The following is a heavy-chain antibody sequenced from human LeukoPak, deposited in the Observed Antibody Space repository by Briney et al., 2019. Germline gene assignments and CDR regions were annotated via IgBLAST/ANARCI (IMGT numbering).Heavy chain of an antibody. CDR1: GGTFSSYA. CDR2: IIPILGIA. D-gene: IGHD5-12*01. V-gene: IGHV1-69*04. Sequence: SVKVSCKASGGTFSSYAISWVRQAPGQGLEWMGRIIPILGIANYAQKFQGRVTITADKSTSTAYMELSSLRSEDAAVYYCARDLGGYNFMVMGWFDPWGQGTLVTVSS. CDR3: ARDLGGYNFMVMGWFDP. J-gene: IGHJ5*02.